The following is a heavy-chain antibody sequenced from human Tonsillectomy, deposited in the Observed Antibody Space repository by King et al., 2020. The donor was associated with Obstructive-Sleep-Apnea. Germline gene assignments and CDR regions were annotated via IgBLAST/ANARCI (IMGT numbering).Heavy chain of an antibody. J-gene: IGHJ4*02. CDR3: ARDPCSSASCPLGGFDH. CDR1: GYTFTSYG. D-gene: IGHD2-2*01. CDR2: ISAYNGNT. Sequence: VQLVESGAEVKKPGASVKVSCKASGYTFTSYGISWVRQAPGQGLEWMGWISAYNGNTNYAQKFQGRVTMTTDTSTSTAYMELRSLRSDDTAVYYCARDPCSSASCPLGGFDHWGQGTLVTVSS. V-gene: IGHV1-18*04.